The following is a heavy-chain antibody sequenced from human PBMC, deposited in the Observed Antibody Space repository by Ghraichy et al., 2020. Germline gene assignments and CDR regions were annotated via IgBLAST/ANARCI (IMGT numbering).Heavy chain of an antibody. CDR3: ARDTDGYFDL. J-gene: IGHJ2*01. CDR2: ISSGGSPM. V-gene: IGHV3-48*02. Sequence: GGSLRLSCAASGFTFSSHSMNWVRQAPGKGLEWVSYISSGGSPMFYSDSVKGRFTISRDNVKSSLYLQMNNLRDDDTAVYYCARDTDGYFDLWGRGTL. CDR1: GFTFSSHS.